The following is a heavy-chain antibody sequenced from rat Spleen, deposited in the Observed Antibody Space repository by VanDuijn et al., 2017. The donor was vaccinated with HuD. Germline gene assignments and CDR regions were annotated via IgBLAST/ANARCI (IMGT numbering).Heavy chain of an antibody. J-gene: IGHJ2*01. V-gene: IGHV5-25*01. CDR3: TSQHFYDGSFYY. CDR1: GFTFSDYY. Sequence: EVQLVESDGGLVQPGRSLKLSCAASGFTFSDYYMAWVRQAPTKGLEWVASIRTSSSIIYYRDSVKGRFTVSRADSKSTLFLQMDSLRSEDTATYYCTSQHFYDGSFYYWGQGVMVTVSS. D-gene: IGHD1-12*02. CDR2: IRTSSSII.